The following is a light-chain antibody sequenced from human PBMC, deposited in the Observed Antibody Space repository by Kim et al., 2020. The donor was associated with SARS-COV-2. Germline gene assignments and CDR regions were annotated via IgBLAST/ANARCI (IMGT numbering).Light chain of an antibody. CDR3: QQYNAYSLT. Sequence: ASVGDRVTITCRASQSINIWLAWYQQKPGKAPTLLIYRASSLQTGVPSRFSGSGSGTEFTLTISTLQPDDFATYYCQQYNAYSLTLGQGTKVDIK. V-gene: IGKV1-5*03. CDR1: QSINIW. J-gene: IGKJ1*01. CDR2: RAS.